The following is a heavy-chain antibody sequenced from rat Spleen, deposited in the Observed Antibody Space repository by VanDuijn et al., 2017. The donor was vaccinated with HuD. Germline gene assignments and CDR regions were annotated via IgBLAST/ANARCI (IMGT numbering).Heavy chain of an antibody. J-gene: IGHJ2*01. D-gene: IGHD5-1*01. CDR2: INGAGST. CDR1: GYSITSNY. Sequence: EVQLQESGPGLVKPSQSLSLTCSVTGYSITSNYWGWIRKFPGNKMEWMGYINGAGSTNYNPSLKSRISITRDTSKNQVFLQVNSVTTEDTATYYCATQLGAYWGQGVMVTVSS. V-gene: IGHV3-3*01. CDR3: ATQLGAY.